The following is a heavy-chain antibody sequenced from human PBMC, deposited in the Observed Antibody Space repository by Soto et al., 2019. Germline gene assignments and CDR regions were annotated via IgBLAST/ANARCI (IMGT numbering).Heavy chain of an antibody. D-gene: IGHD1-26*01. CDR1: GASISSGGYY. CDR2: IYYSGST. CDR3: ASLVGVPSGSYPWYFDY. Sequence: SETLSLTCTFSGASISSGGYYWSWIRQHPGKGLEWIGYIYYSGSTYYNPSLKSRVTISVDTSKNQFSLKLSSVTAADTAVYYCASLVGVPSGSYPWYFDYWGQGTLVTVS. J-gene: IGHJ4*02. V-gene: IGHV4-31*02.